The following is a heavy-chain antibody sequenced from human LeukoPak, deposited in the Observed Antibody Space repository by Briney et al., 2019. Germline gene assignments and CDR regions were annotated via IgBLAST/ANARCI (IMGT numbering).Heavy chain of an antibody. J-gene: IGHJ3*02. V-gene: IGHV3-7*01. CDR1: GFTFSSYW. CDR3: ARDLPEGAFDI. Sequence: PGGPLRLSCAASGFTFSSYWMSWVRQAPGKGLEWVANIKQDGSEKYYVDSVKGRFTISRDNAKNSLYLQMNSLRAEDTAVYYCARDLPEGAFDIWGQGTMVTVSS. CDR2: IKQDGSEK.